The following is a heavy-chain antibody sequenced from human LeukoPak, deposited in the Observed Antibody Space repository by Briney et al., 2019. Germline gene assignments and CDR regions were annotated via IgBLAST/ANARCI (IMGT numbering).Heavy chain of an antibody. CDR1: GGSISIYY. CDR3: ARAVDDFWSGYYTHYYFDY. J-gene: IGHJ4*02. Sequence: SETLSLTCTVSGGSISIYYWSWIRQPAGKGLEWIGRIYTSGSTNYNPSLKSRVTMSVDTSKNQFSLKLSSVTAADTAVYYCARAVDDFWSGYYTHYYFDYWGQGTLVTVSS. D-gene: IGHD3-3*01. CDR2: IYTSGST. V-gene: IGHV4-4*07.